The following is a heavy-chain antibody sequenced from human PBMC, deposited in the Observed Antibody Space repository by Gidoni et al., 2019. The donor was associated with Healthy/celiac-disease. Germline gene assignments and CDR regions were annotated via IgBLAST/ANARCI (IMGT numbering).Heavy chain of an antibody. CDR2: INSDGSST. D-gene: IGHD2-15*01. CDR3: AREDLLGYCSGGSCYSLHFDY. Sequence: EVQLVESGGGLVQPGGSLRLSCAASGFTFSSYWMHWVRQAPGKGLVWVSRINSDGSSTSYADSVKGRFTISRDNAKNTLYLQMNSLRAEDTAVYYCAREDLLGYCSGGSCYSLHFDYWGQGTLVTVSS. V-gene: IGHV3-74*01. J-gene: IGHJ4*02. CDR1: GFTFSSYW.